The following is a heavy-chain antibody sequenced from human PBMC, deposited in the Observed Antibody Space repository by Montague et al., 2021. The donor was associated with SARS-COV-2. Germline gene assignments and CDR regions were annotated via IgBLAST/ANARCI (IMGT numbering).Heavy chain of an antibody. CDR3: AKPRGEYGGSVVVFWY. CDR1: GFSFSSYA. J-gene: IGHJ1*01. CDR2: ISGSGSST. Sequence: SLSASGFSFSSYAMNWVRQAPGKRLEWVSAISGSGSSTYYADSVKGRFTISRDNSKNTLYLQMNSLRVEDTAVYYCAKPRGEYGGSVVVFWYCGQGTLVIVSS. D-gene: IGHD2-15*01. V-gene: IGHV3-23*01.